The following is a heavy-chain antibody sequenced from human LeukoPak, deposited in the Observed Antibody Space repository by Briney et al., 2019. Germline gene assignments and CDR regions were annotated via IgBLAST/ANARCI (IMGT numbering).Heavy chain of an antibody. Sequence: GGSLRLSCAASGFTFSNYAMTWVRQAPGKGLEWVSAISGSGGSTYYADSVKGRFTISRDNSKNTLYLQMNSLRAEDTAVYYCANSRSYYDSSGYSLDWFDPWGQGTLVTVSS. V-gene: IGHV3-23*01. CDR3: ANSRSYYDSSGYSLDWFDP. D-gene: IGHD3-22*01. CDR2: ISGSGGST. CDR1: GFTFSNYA. J-gene: IGHJ5*02.